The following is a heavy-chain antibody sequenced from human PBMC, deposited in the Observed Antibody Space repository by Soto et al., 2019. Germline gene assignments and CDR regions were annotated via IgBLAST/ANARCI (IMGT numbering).Heavy chain of an antibody. CDR2: ISGTGGTS. CDR1: GFTFSSYA. V-gene: IGHV3-23*01. Sequence: PGGSLRLSCAASGFTFSSYAMSWVRQAPGKGLGWVSAISGTGGTSYYADSVKGRFTISRDNSKNTLYLQMNSLRAEDTAIYYCAKRPRALLTFDYWGQGTLVTVSS. D-gene: IGHD1-26*01. CDR3: AKRPRALLTFDY. J-gene: IGHJ4*02.